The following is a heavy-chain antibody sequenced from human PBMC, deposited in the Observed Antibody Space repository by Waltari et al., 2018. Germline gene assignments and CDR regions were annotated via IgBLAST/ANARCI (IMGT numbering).Heavy chain of an antibody. CDR1: GYTFTTYD. J-gene: IGHJ4*02. V-gene: IGHV1-8*03. Sequence: QVQLVQSGAEVKKPGASVKVSCKTSGYTFTTYDIHWVRQATGQGLEWMGGMNPNSGNRGYAQKFQGRVTITSDNSISTAYMELSSLRYEDTAVYYCLSSQWLVRDYWGQGTRVTVSS. CDR2: MNPNSGNR. D-gene: IGHD6-19*01. CDR3: LSSQWLVRDY.